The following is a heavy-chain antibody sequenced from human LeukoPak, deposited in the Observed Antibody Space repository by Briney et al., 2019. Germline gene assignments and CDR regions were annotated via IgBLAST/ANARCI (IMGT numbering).Heavy chain of an antibody. Sequence: SETLSLTCTVSGGSISSSSYYWGWIRQPPGKGLEWIGSIYYSGSTYYNPSLKSRVTISVDTSKNQFSLKLSSVTAADTAVYYCASFTAMVHYFDYWGQGTLVTVSS. CDR3: ASFTAMVHYFDY. CDR2: IYYSGST. CDR1: GGSISSSSYY. D-gene: IGHD5-18*01. J-gene: IGHJ4*02. V-gene: IGHV4-39*07.